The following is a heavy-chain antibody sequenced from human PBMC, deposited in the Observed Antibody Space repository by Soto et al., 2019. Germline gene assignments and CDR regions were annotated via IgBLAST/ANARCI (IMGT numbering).Heavy chain of an antibody. J-gene: IGHJ5*02. CDR2: INHKRRGT. CDR1: GYTFTDYF. Sequence: QVQLVQSGAEVKKPGASVKVSCKAAGYTFTDYFIHWVRQAPGQGFEWMGWINHKRRGTNYAQKLQGRVTMTRDTSNSTAYMEMRGLRSDDTAVYYCARVTLKAVHWFDPWGQGTLVTVSS. D-gene: IGHD1-1*01. CDR3: ARVTLKAVHWFDP. V-gene: IGHV1-2*02.